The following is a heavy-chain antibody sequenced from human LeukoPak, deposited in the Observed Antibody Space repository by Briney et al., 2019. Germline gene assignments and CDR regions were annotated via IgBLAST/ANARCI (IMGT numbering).Heavy chain of an antibody. D-gene: IGHD4-23*01. CDR2: ISGSGGST. V-gene: IGHV3-23*01. CDR3: AKSTWVTPLVGY. CDR1: GFTFSSYA. J-gene: IGHJ4*02. Sequence: PGASLRLSCAASGFTFSSYAMSWVRQAPGKGLEWVSAISGSGGSTYYADSVKGRFTISRDNSKNTLYLQMNSLRAEDTAVYYCAKSTWVTPLVGYWGQGTPVTVSS.